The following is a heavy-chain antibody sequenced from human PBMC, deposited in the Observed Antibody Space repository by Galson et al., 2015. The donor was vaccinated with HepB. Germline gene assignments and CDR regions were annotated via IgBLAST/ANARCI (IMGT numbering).Heavy chain of an antibody. CDR2: IIPIFGTA. CDR3: ARFSRGYSDAFDI. D-gene: IGHD3-3*01. J-gene: IGHJ3*02. Sequence: SVTVSCKASGGTFSSYAISWVRQAPGQGLEWMGGIIPIFGTANYAQKFQGRVTITADESTSTAYMELSSLRSEDTAVYYCARFSRGYSDAFDIWGQGTMVTVSS. V-gene: IGHV1-69*13. CDR1: GGTFSSYA.